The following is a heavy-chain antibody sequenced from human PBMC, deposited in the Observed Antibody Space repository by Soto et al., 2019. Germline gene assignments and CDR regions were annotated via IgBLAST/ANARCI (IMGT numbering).Heavy chain of an antibody. CDR3: ARNTSGRNFHY. J-gene: IGHJ4*02. D-gene: IGHD6-19*01. CDR2: IYHSGST. Sequence: PSETLSLTCTVSSSPINSRYYWGCIRQTPGKGLEWVASIYHSGSTHYNPSLKSRATISVDTSNNQFSLRLSSVTAADTAIYYCARNTSGRNFHYWGQGTQVTXS. V-gene: IGHV4-38-2*02. CDR1: SSPINSRYY.